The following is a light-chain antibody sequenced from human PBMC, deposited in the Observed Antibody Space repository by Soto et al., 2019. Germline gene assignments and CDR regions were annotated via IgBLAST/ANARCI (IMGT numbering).Light chain of an antibody. CDR3: TSWTTSTTMI. V-gene: IGLV2-14*03. CDR2: DVN. J-gene: IGLJ2*01. Sequence: QSALTQPASVSGSPGQSITISCTGPSSDIGAYNFVSWYQQHPGKAPKLMLYDVNIRPSGVSNRFSGSKSGNTASLTISGLQAEDEADYYCTSWTTSTTMIFGGGTKVTVL. CDR1: SSDIGAYNF.